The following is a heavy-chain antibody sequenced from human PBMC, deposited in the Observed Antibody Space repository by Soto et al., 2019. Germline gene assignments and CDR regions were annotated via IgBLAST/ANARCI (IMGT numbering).Heavy chain of an antibody. CDR3: AKGRYDFWSPYYFDS. J-gene: IGHJ4*02. V-gene: IGHV3-9*01. Sequence: PGGSLRLSCVGTGLNFDDFAMHWVRQAPGKGLEWVSGITWNSRVLAYADSVKGRFTISRDNARNSLYLQMDSLRDEDTALYYCAKGRYDFWSPYYFDSWGQGTQV. CDR1: GLNFDDFA. CDR2: ITWNSRVL. D-gene: IGHD3-3*01.